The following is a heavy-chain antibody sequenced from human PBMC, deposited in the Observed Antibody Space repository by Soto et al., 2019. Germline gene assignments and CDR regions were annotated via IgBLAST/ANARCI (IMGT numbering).Heavy chain of an antibody. CDR2: IAYDGRNK. V-gene: IGHV3-30*04. J-gene: IGHJ4*02. Sequence: PGGSLRLSCAASGFTFSIYAMHLVRQAPGKGLEWVAVIAYDGRNKYYADSVKGRFTISRDNSKNTLYLQMNSLRIEDTAVYYCARELERVFDYWGQGTLVTVSS. CDR3: ARELERVFDY. D-gene: IGHD1-1*01. CDR1: GFTFSIYA.